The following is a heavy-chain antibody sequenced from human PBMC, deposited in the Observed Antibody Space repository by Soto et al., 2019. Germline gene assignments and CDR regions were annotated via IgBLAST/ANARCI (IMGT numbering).Heavy chain of an antibody. J-gene: IGHJ4*02. CDR2: INHSGST. CDR1: GGPISSRTYY. V-gene: IGHV4-39*07. Sequence: SETLSLTCAVSGGPISSRTYYWSWIRQPPGKGLEWIGEINHSGSTNYNPSLKSRVTISVDTSKSQFSLKLSSVTAADTAVYYCARDVAHAYGDYAGYRRQATLVTAPQ. CDR3: ARDVAHAYGDYAGY. D-gene: IGHD4-17*01.